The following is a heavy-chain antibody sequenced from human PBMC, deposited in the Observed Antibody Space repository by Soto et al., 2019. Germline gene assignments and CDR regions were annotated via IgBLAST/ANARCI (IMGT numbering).Heavy chain of an antibody. CDR3: AKDPVGEIAYYFDY. J-gene: IGHJ4*02. D-gene: IGHD2-21*01. V-gene: IGHV3-30*18. CDR2: TSYDASNK. CDR1: GFTFSRYA. Sequence: QVQLVESGGGVVQPGRSLRLSCAASGFTFSRYAMHWVRQAPGKGLEWVAVTSYDASNKYYADSVKGRFTISRDNSKNTLYLQMDSLTAEDTAVYCCAKDPVGEIAYYFDYWGQGTLVTVSS.